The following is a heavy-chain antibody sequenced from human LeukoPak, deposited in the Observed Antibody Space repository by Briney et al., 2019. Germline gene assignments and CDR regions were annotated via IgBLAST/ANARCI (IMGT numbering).Heavy chain of an antibody. J-gene: IGHJ5*02. CDR2: ISSSGSTI. CDR1: RFTFSSYE. Sequence: GGSLRLSCAASRFTFSSYEMNWVSQALGKGLEWVSYISSSGSTIYYADSVKGRFTISRDNAKNSLYLQMNSLRAEDTAVYYCARGGYCSSTCCYGPFRFDPWGQGTLVTVSS. CDR3: ARGGYCSSTCCYGPFRFDP. D-gene: IGHD2-2*01. V-gene: IGHV3-48*03.